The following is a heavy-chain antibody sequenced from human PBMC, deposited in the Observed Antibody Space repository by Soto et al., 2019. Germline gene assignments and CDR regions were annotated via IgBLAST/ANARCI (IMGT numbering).Heavy chain of an antibody. V-gene: IGHV3-33*01. Sequence: QVQLVESGGGVVQPGRSLRLSCAASGFTFSSYGMHWVRQAPGKGLEWVAVIWYDGSNKYYADSAKGRFTISRDNSKNTLYLQMNSLRAEDTAVYYCARDQQQLVMGSFDYWGQGTLVTVSS. CDR1: GFTFSSYG. CDR2: IWYDGSNK. CDR3: ARDQQQLVMGSFDY. D-gene: IGHD6-13*01. J-gene: IGHJ4*02.